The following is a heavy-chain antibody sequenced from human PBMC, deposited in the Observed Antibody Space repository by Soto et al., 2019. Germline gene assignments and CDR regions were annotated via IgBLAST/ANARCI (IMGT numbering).Heavy chain of an antibody. V-gene: IGHV1-18*04. Sequence: ASVKVCCKASGYTFTSYGMSWVRQAPGQGLEWMGWISAYNGNTNYAQKLQGRATMTTDTSTSTAYMELRSLRSDDTAVYYCARGYYDSSGYYYPFDYWGQGTLVTVSS. CDR3: ARGYYDSSGYYYPFDY. CDR1: GYTFTSYG. D-gene: IGHD3-22*01. J-gene: IGHJ4*02. CDR2: ISAYNGNT.